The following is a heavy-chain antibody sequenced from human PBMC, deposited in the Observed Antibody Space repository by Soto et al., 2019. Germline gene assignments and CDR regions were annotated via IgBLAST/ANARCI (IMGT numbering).Heavy chain of an antibody. Sequence: SQTLXLTCAISGDSVSSNSAAWNWIRQSPSRGLEWLGRTYYRSKWYNDYAVSVKSRITINPDTSKNQFSLQLNSVTPEDTAVYYCARDPMSYSSSWYTGDYYYGMDVWGQGTTVTVSS. CDR2: TYYRSKWYN. D-gene: IGHD6-13*01. J-gene: IGHJ6*02. CDR1: GDSVSSNSAA. CDR3: ARDPMSYSSSWYTGDYYYGMDV. V-gene: IGHV6-1*01.